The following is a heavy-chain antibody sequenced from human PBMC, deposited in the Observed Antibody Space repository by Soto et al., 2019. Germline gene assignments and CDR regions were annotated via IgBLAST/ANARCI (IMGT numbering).Heavy chain of an antibody. CDR3: ARAPTYYYDSSGYSHFDY. D-gene: IGHD3-22*01. CDR2: INAGNGNT. V-gene: IGHV1-3*01. Sequence: QVQLVQSGAEVKKPGASVKVSCKASGYTFTSYAMHWVRQAPGQRLEWMGWINAGNGNTKYSQKFQGRVTITRDTSASTAYMELSSLRSEDTAVYYCARAPTYYYDSSGYSHFDYWGQGTLVTVSS. CDR1: GYTFTSYA. J-gene: IGHJ4*02.